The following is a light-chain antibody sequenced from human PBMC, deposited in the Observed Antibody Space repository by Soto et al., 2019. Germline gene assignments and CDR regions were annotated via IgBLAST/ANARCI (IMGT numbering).Light chain of an antibody. CDR2: DVS. V-gene: IGKV3-11*01. CDR3: QQRSSWPLT. CDR1: QSVRTY. Sequence: EVVLTQSPATLSLSLGERATLSCRASQSVRTYLAWYQQKPGQAPRLLIYDVSDRATGIPARFSGSGSGTDFTLTISSLEPEDFAVYYCQQRSSWPLTFGGGTKVDIK. J-gene: IGKJ4*01.